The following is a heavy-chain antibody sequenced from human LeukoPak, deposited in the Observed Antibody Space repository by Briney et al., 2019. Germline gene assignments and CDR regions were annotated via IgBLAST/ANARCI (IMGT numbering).Heavy chain of an antibody. Sequence: PSETLSLTCTVSGGSISSYYWSWIRQPPGKGLGCVGYIYYSGSTNYNPSLKSRVTISVDTSKNQFSLKLSSVTAADTAVYYCARMDIVTELYFQHWGQGTLVTVSS. D-gene: IGHD5-12*01. CDR2: IYYSGST. J-gene: IGHJ1*01. V-gene: IGHV4-59*01. CDR1: GGSISSYY. CDR3: ARMDIVTELYFQH.